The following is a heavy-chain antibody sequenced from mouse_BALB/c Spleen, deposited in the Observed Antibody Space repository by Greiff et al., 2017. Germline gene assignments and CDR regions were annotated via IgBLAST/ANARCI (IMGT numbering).Heavy chain of an antibody. D-gene: IGHD1-1*01. J-gene: IGHJ1*01. CDR2: ISYDGSN. CDR1: GYSITSGYY. CDR3: ARGGVYGSSYGWYFDV. Sequence: EVKLMESGPGLVKPSQSLSLTCSVTGYSITSGYYWNWIRQFPGNKLEWMGYISYDGSNNYNPSLKNRISITRDTSKNQFFLKLNSVTTEDTATYYCARGGVYGSSYGWYFDVWGAGTTVTVSS. V-gene: IGHV3-6*02.